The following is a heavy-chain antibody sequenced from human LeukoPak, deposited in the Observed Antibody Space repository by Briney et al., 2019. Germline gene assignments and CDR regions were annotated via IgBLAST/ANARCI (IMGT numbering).Heavy chain of an antibody. D-gene: IGHD6-13*01. Sequence: PSETLSLTCTVSGFSTTTGYYWAWIRQPPGKGLEWIGTIFRIGSTYYNPSLKTRVTISVDTSKNQFSLKLTSVTAADTALYYCARVIDVAAAGYFDSWGQGSQVTVSS. CDR1: GFSTTTGYY. V-gene: IGHV4-38-2*02. J-gene: IGHJ4*02. CDR2: IFRIGST. CDR3: ARVIDVAAAGYFDS.